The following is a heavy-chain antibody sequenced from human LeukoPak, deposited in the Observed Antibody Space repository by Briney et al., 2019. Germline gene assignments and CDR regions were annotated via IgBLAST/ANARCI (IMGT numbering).Heavy chain of an antibody. D-gene: IGHD3-22*01. Sequence: ASVKVSCKASGGTFSSYAISWVRQAPGQGLEWMGWINPNSGGTNYAQKFQGRVTMTRDTSISTAYMELSRPRSDDTAVYYCARDRADYYDSSGYCVWGQGTLVTVSS. J-gene: IGHJ4*02. V-gene: IGHV1-2*02. CDR3: ARDRADYYDSSGYCV. CDR2: INPNSGGT. CDR1: GGTFSSYA.